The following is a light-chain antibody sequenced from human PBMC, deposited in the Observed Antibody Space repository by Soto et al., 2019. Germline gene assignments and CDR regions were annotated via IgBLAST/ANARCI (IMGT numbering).Light chain of an antibody. CDR1: SSDVGGYNY. Sequence: QSALTQPRSVSGSPGQSVTIYCTGTSSDVGGYNYVSWYQQHPGKAPKLMIYDVSKRPSGVPDRFSGSKSGNTASLTISGLQAEDEADYYCCAYAVTSSGVCGTGTQLTVL. J-gene: IGLJ1*01. CDR3: CAYAVTSSGV. CDR2: DVS. V-gene: IGLV2-11*01.